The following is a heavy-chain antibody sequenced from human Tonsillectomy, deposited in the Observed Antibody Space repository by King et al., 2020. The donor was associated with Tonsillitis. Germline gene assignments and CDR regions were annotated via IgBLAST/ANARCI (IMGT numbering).Heavy chain of an antibody. D-gene: IGHD1-26*01. V-gene: IGHV4-59*08. CDR1: GGSISNYY. Sequence: QLQESGAGLVKPSETLSLTCTVSGGSISNYYWSWIRQPPGKGLEWIGYIYYSGRTNYNPSLKSRVAISVDTSKNQYSLNLNSVTDADTAVYYCVRFAFGGGGSYWYYFDYWGQGTLVTVSS. J-gene: IGHJ4*02. CDR3: VRFAFGGGGSYWYYFDY. CDR2: IYYSGRT.